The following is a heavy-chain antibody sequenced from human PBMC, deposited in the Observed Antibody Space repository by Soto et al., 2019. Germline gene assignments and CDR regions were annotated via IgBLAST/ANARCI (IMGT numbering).Heavy chain of an antibody. CDR3: AKDRLAGGFDY. D-gene: IGHD3-16*01. V-gene: IGHV3-23*01. J-gene: IGHJ4*02. Sequence: GGSLRLSCAASGFTFSTYAMSWVRQPPAKGLEWVSLVSGTAGSTYYTDSVKGRFTISRDNSRNTVYLQMNSLRADDTAVYYCAKDRLAGGFDYWGQGTLVTVSS. CDR2: VSGTAGST. CDR1: GFTFSTYA.